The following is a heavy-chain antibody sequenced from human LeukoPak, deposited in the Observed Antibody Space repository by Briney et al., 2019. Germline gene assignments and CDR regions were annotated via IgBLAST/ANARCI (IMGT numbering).Heavy chain of an antibody. CDR3: ARDMRYGSGSPHWFDP. CDR2: ISAYNGNT. Sequence: GASVKVSCKASGYTFTSYGISWVRQAPGQGLEWMGWISAYNGNTNYAQKLQGRVTMTTDTSTSTAYMELRSLRSDDTAVYYCARDMRYGSGSPHWFDPWGQGTLVTVSS. D-gene: IGHD3-10*01. J-gene: IGHJ5*02. V-gene: IGHV1-18*01. CDR1: GYTFTSYG.